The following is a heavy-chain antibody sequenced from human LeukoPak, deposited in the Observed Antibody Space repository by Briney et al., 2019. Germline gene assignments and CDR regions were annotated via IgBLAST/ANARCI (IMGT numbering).Heavy chain of an antibody. CDR1: GYTFTDYF. D-gene: IGHD2-2*01. J-gene: IGHJ5*02. CDR2: ISAYNGNT. CDR3: ARVSSDVNWFDP. Sequence: ASVTVSCKASGYTFTDYFMHWVRQAPGQGFEWMGWISAYNGNTNYAQKLQGRVTMTTDTSTSTAYMELRSLRSDDTAVYYCARVSSDVNWFDPWGQGTLVTVSS. V-gene: IGHV1-18*04.